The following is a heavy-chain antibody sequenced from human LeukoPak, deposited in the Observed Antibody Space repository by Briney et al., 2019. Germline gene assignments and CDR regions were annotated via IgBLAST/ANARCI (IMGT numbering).Heavy chain of an antibody. CDR1: GYTFTGYY. D-gene: IGHD6-19*01. CDR3: ARDLRIAVGRVALCDY. Sequence: ASVKVSCKASGYTFTGYYMHWVRQAPGQGLEWMGRINPNSGGTNYAQKFQGRVTMTRDTSISTAYMELSRLRSDDTAVCYCARDLRIAVGRVALCDYWGQGTLVTVSS. V-gene: IGHV1-2*06. CDR2: INPNSGGT. J-gene: IGHJ4*02.